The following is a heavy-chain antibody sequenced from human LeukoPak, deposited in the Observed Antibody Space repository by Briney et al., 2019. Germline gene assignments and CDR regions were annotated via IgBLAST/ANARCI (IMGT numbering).Heavy chain of an antibody. V-gene: IGHV3-11*04. CDR2: ISSSGSTI. J-gene: IGHJ4*02. CDR3: ARDSRGYCSGGSCYHLEDY. D-gene: IGHD2-15*01. Sequence: GGSLRLSCAASGFTFSDYYMSWIRQAPGKGLEWVSYISSSGSTIYYADSVKGRFTISRDNAKNSLYLQMNSLRAEHTAVYYCARDSRGYCSGGSCYHLEDYWGQGTLVTVSS. CDR1: GFTFSDYY.